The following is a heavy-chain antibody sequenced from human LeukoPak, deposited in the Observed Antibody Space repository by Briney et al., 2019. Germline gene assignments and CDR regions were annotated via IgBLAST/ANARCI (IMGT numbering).Heavy chain of an antibody. Sequence: ASVKVSCKASGYTFTSYYMHWVRQAPGQGLEWMRIINPSGGSTSYAQKFQGRVTMTRDMSTSTVYMELSSLRSEDTAVYYCARLNGYSYARGEGYMDVWGKGTTVTVSS. CDR1: GYTFTSYY. D-gene: IGHD5-18*01. V-gene: IGHV1-46*01. CDR2: INPSGGST. CDR3: ARLNGYSYARGEGYMDV. J-gene: IGHJ6*03.